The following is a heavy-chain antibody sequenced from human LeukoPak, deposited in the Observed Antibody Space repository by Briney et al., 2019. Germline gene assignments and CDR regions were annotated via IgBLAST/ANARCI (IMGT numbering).Heavy chain of an antibody. CDR1: GYTFTSYG. Sequence: AXVKVSCKASGYTFTSYGISWVRQAPGQGLEWMGWISAYNGNTNYAQKLQGRVTMTTDTSTSTAYMELRSLRSDDTAVYYCARNPPEYYSSDYWGQGTLVTVSS. J-gene: IGHJ4*02. V-gene: IGHV1-18*01. CDR2: ISAYNGNT. D-gene: IGHD3-16*01. CDR3: ARNPPEYYSSDY.